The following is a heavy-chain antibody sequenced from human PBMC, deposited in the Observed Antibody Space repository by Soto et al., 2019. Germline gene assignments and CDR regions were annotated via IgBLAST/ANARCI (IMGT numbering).Heavy chain of an antibody. J-gene: IGHJ6*02. Sequence: PGGSLRLSCAASGFTFSSDWMHWVRQAPGKGLVWVSRINSDGSSTSYADSVKGRFTISRDNAKNTLYLQMNSLRAEDTAVYYCARAMVGYSYGSQIYAMDVWGQGTTVTVSS. D-gene: IGHD5-18*01. CDR2: INSDGSST. V-gene: IGHV3-74*01. CDR3: ARAMVGYSYGSQIYAMDV. CDR1: GFTFSSDW.